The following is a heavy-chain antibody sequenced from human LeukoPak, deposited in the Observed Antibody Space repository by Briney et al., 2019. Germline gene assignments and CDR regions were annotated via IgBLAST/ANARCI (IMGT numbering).Heavy chain of an antibody. CDR2: IGFGGDT. V-gene: IGHV3-13*01. Sequence: GGSLRLSCAASGFTLSSYDMHWVRQPTGKSLEWVSVIGFGGDTHYPASVRGRFTLSRDNAQNSLYLQMNSLRVGDTAVYYCARAQVVGAPDYWGQGTLVTVSS. J-gene: IGHJ4*02. CDR1: GFTLSSYD. CDR3: ARAQVVGAPDY. D-gene: IGHD1-26*01.